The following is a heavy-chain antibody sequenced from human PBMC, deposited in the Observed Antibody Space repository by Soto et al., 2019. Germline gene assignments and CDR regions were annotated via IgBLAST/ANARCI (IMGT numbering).Heavy chain of an antibody. CDR3: AKDRMNHNSVWDPFDI. D-gene: IGHD1-20*01. V-gene: IGHV3-23*04. J-gene: IGHJ3*02. Sequence: VQLVQSGAEVKKPGSSVKVSCKASGGTFSSNAFSWVRQAPGQGLEWVSGIGGGGDDTNYADSVRGRFTISRDNSENTLDLQMNSLRAEDTAVYYCAKDRMNHNSVWDPFDIWGQGTMVTVSS. CDR2: IGGGGDDT. CDR1: GGTFSSNA.